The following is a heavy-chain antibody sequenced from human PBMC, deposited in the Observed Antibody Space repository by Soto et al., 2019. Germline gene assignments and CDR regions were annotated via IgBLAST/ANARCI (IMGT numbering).Heavy chain of an antibody. Sequence: QVQLQESGPGLVRPSETLSLTCTVSGDSISASYWTWIRPPPGKGLEWIGYIYYSGSTNYNPSLKSRVTISVDTSKNQFSLKLSSVTAADTAVYYCARLAAVAEGGWFDPWGQGTLVTVSS. J-gene: IGHJ5*02. CDR3: ARLAAVAEGGWFDP. V-gene: IGHV4-59*01. CDR1: GDSISASY. CDR2: IYYSGST. D-gene: IGHD6-19*01.